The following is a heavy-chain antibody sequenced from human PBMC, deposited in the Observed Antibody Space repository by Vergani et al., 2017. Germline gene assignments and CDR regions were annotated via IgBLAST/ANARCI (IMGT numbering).Heavy chain of an antibody. CDR1: GYTFTSYY. J-gene: IGHJ3*02. D-gene: IGHD1-26*01. Sequence: QVQLVQSGAEVKKPGASVKVSCKASGYTFTSYYMHWVRQAPGQGLEWMGIINPSGGSTSYAQKFQGRVTMTRDTSTSTVYMELSSLRSEDTAVYYCARVRSGSGGGADAFDIWGQGTMVTVSS. V-gene: IGHV1-46*01. CDR3: ARVRSGSGGGADAFDI. CDR2: INPSGGST.